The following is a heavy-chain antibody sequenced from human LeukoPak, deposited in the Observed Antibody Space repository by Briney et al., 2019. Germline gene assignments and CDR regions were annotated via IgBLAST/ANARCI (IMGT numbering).Heavy chain of an antibody. J-gene: IGHJ3*02. CDR3: ARSTRTDDAFDI. CDR1: GFTVSSNY. V-gene: IGHV3-66*01. Sequence: GGSLRLSCAASGFTVSSNYMSWVRQAPGKGLERVSVIYSGGSTYYADSVKGRFTISRDNSKNTLYLQMNSLRAEDTAVYYCARSTRTDDAFDIWGQGTMVTVSS. CDR2: IYSGGST.